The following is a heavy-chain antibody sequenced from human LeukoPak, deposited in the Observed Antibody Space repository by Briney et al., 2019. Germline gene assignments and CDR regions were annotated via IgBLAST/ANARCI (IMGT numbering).Heavy chain of an antibody. Sequence: GGSLRLSCAVSGFPFSDFAMSWVRQAPGKGLEWVSTISGGGDNTYFADSVKGRFTVSRDNSKNTLFLQMVSLRAEDTAVYYCAKFEGALLGNYYMDVWGKGTTVTVSS. CDR1: GFPFSDFA. J-gene: IGHJ6*03. CDR2: ISGGGDNT. V-gene: IGHV3-23*01. CDR3: AKFEGALLGNYYMDV.